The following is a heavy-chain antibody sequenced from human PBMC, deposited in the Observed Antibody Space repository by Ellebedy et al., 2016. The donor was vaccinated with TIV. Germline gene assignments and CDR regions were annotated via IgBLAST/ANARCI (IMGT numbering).Heavy chain of an antibody. D-gene: IGHD7-27*01. V-gene: IGHV3-74*01. Sequence: GESLKISCAASGFTFSNYWIHWVRQGPGKGLEWLSGINHDGSETFYADSVKGRFTIFRANAQNTLYLQMDSLRVDDMAVYYCATLGGERDYWGQGTQVTVSS. J-gene: IGHJ4*02. CDR1: GFTFSNYW. CDR2: INHDGSET. CDR3: ATLGGERDY.